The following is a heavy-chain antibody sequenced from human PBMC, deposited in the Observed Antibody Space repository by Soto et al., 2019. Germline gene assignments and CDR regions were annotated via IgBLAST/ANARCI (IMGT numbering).Heavy chain of an antibody. CDR3: ATIAVPPAFDI. Sequence: QVPLVESGGGVVQPGRSLRLSCAASGFIFSSYGMNWVRQAPGKGLEWVAVMSFDGSIKHYADSVKGRFTISRDNSKNTLYLQMNSLRAEDTAVYYCATIAVPPAFDIWGQGTMVTVSS. D-gene: IGHD6-19*01. J-gene: IGHJ3*02. CDR1: GFIFSSYG. V-gene: IGHV3-30*03. CDR2: MSFDGSIK.